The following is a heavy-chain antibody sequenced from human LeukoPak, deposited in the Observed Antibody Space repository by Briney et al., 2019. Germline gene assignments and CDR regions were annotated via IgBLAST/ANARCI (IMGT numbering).Heavy chain of an antibody. J-gene: IGHJ4*02. CDR2: IKQDGSEK. D-gene: IGHD6-19*01. CDR1: GFTFSSYS. Sequence: PGGSLRLSCAASGFTFSSYSMNWVRQAPGKGLEWVANIKQDGSEKYYVDSVKGRFTISRDNAKNSLYLQMNSLRAEDTAVYYCAQMEAVAGTFDYWGRGTLVTVSS. CDR3: AQMEAVAGTFDY. V-gene: IGHV3-7*01.